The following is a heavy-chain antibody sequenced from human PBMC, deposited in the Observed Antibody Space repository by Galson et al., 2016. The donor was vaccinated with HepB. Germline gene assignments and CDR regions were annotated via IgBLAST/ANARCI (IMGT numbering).Heavy chain of an antibody. J-gene: IGHJ4*02. D-gene: IGHD5-24*01. CDR2: IIPILGAG. Sequence: SVKVSCKASGGTFSDYAISWVRQAPGRGLEVMGGIIPILGAGNYAQRFQNRLTITADESTNTVHMEMRILTSEDTAVYYCAQHFRDSYDYWIYFDSWGQGTLITVSS. CDR3: AQHFRDSYDYWIYFDS. CDR1: GGTFSDYA. V-gene: IGHV1-69*13.